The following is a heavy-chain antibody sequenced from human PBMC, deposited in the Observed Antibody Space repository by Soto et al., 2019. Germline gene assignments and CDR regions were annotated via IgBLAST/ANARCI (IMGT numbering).Heavy chain of an antibody. J-gene: IGHJ4*02. CDR3: AREPFLPRARHDY. CDR1: GGPFSGFF. D-gene: IGHD3-16*01. Sequence: SETLSLTCGVHGGPFSGFFWTWIRQSPGKGLEWMGYIFYTGTTYSTPSLKSRLIMSIDTSKNQFSLRLTSVTAADSAVYYCAREPFLPRARHDYWGQGALVTVSS. V-gene: IGHV4-30-4*01. CDR2: IFYTGTT.